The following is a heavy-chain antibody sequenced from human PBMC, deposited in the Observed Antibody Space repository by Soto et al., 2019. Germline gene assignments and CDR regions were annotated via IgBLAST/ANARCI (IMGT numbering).Heavy chain of an antibody. CDR1: GFTLSSYA. Sequence: GGSLRLSCAASGFTLSSYAMSWVRQAPGKGLEWVSAISGSGGSTYYADSVKGRFTISRDNSKNTLYLQMNSLRAEDTAVYYCAKDRVGALMFDFWSGYHPSGMDVWGQGTTVTVSS. J-gene: IGHJ6*02. D-gene: IGHD3-3*01. V-gene: IGHV3-23*01. CDR3: AKDRVGALMFDFWSGYHPSGMDV. CDR2: ISGSGGST.